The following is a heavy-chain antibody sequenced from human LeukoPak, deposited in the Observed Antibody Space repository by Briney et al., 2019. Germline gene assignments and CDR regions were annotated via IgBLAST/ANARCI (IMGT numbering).Heavy chain of an antibody. Sequence: GGSLRLSCVASGFSFSRYGMHWVRQAPGPGLEWVAFISHDGRPKYYADSVKGRFTISRDNSRNRWNLEMNSLRAEDTSLYYCAREWKGYTSGWYFDYCGQGAPVTVSS. D-gene: IGHD6-19*01. J-gene: IGHJ4*02. CDR1: GFSFSRYG. V-gene: IGHV3-30*03. CDR2: ISHDGRPK. CDR3: AREWKGYTSGWYFDY.